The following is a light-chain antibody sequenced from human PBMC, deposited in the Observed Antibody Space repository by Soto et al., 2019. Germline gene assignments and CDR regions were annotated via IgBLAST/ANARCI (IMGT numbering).Light chain of an antibody. CDR2: LNSDGSH. J-gene: IGLJ1*01. CDR3: QTWGGAYV. V-gene: IGLV4-69*01. Sequence: QLVLTQSPSASASLGASVKLTCTLSSGHSSYAIAWHQQQPEKGPRYLMKLNSDGSHSKGDGIPDRLSGSSSGAERYLTISSIQSEDEADYYCQTWGGAYVFGTGTKLTVL. CDR1: SGHSSYA.